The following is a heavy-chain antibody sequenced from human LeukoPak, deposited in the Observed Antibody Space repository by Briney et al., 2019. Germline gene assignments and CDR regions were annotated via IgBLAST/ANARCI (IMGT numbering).Heavy chain of an antibody. CDR1: GGTFSSYA. D-gene: IGHD4-17*01. J-gene: IGHJ6*02. CDR3: ATQVTTVPEKVNFRNWGYGMDV. V-gene: IGHV1-69*04. CDR2: IIPIFGIA. Sequence: SVKVSCKASGGTFSSYAISWVRQAPGQGLEWMGRIIPIFGIANYAQKFQGRVTITADKSTSTAYMELSSLRSEDTAVYYCATQVTTVPEKVNFRNWGYGMDVRGQGTTVTVSS.